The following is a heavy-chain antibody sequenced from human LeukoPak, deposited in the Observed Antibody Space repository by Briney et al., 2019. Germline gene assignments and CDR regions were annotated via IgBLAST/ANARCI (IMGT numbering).Heavy chain of an antibody. CDR1: GGSISSGDYY. D-gene: IGHD4-17*01. V-gene: IGHV4-30-4*01. Sequence: SETLSLTCTVSGGSISSGDYYWSWIRQPPGKGLEWIGYIYYSGSTYYNPSLKSRVTTSVDTSKNQFSLKLSSVTAADTAVYYCASGDYGDWNDAFDIWGQGTMVTVSS. J-gene: IGHJ3*02. CDR2: IYYSGST. CDR3: ASGDYGDWNDAFDI.